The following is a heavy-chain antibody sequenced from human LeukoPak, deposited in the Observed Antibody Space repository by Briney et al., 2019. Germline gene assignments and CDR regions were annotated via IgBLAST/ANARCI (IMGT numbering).Heavy chain of an antibody. D-gene: IGHD2-15*01. Sequence: KPSETLSLTCTVSGGSISSYYWSWIRQPPGKGLGWIGFIYYSGGSNYNPSLKSRVTISVDTSKNQFSLKLSSVTAADTAVYYCARTTEGYCRGGSCYYFYYYMDVWGKGTTVTVSS. J-gene: IGHJ6*03. CDR3: ARTTEGYCRGGSCYYFYYYMDV. CDR2: IYYSGGS. CDR1: GGSISSYY. V-gene: IGHV4-59*01.